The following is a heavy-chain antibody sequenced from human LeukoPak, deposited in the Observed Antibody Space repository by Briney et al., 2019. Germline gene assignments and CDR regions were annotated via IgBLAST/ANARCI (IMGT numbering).Heavy chain of an antibody. CDR1: GFSFSSYS. J-gene: IGHJ3*02. V-gene: IGHV3-48*01. CDR3: ARAKRNGFDI. CDR2: ISGISNTI. Sequence: GGSLRLSCAASGFSFSSYSMNWVRQAPGKGLEWVSYISGISNTIYYADSVKGRFTISRDNAKNSLYLQMNSLRAEDTAVYYCARAKRNGFDIWGQGTMVTVSS.